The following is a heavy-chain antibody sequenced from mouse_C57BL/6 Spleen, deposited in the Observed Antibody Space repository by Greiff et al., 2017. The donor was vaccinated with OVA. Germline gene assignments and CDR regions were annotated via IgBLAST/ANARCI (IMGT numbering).Heavy chain of an antibody. J-gene: IGHJ1*03. CDR3: ARSHYHGSSYWYFDV. V-gene: IGHV1-72*01. Sequence: QVQLKQPGAELVKPGASVKLSCKASGYTFTSYWMHWVKQRPGRGLEWIGRIDPNSGGTKYNEKFKSKATLTVDKPSSTAYMQLSSLTSEDSAVYYCARSHYHGSSYWYFDVWGTGTTVTVSS. CDR2: IDPNSGGT. D-gene: IGHD1-1*01. CDR1: GYTFTSYW.